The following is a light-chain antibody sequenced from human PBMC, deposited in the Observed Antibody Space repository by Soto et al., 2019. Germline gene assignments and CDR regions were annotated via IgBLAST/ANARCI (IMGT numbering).Light chain of an antibody. CDR2: EVS. J-gene: IGLJ2*01. CDR3: SSYAGSNNLI. V-gene: IGLV2-8*01. Sequence: QSVLTQPPSASGSPGQSVTISCTGTSSDIGAYIYVSWYQQHPGKAPKLMISEVSLRPSGVPDRFSGSKSGNTASLTVSGLQAEDEADYYCSSYAGSNNLIFGGGTKLTVL. CDR1: SSDIGAYIY.